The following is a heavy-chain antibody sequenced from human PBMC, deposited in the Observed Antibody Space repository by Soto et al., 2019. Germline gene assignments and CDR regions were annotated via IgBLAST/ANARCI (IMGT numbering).Heavy chain of an antibody. D-gene: IGHD2-2*01. Sequence: GGSLRLSCAASGFTFSSYAMSWVRQAPGKGLEWVSAISGSGGSTYYADSVKGRFTISRDNSKNTLYLQMNSLRAEDTAVYYCATIGGGYCSSTSCPSWGYFDYWGQGTLVTVSS. V-gene: IGHV3-23*01. J-gene: IGHJ4*02. CDR3: ATIGGGYCSSTSCPSWGYFDY. CDR2: ISGSGGST. CDR1: GFTFSSYA.